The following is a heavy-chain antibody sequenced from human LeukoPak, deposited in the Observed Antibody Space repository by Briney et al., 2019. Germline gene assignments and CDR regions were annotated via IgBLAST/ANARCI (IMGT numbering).Heavy chain of an antibody. V-gene: IGHV4-59*12. CDR2: IYYSGSS. D-gene: IGHD3-22*01. CDR3: AREGEGVVVI. J-gene: IGHJ4*02. Sequence: SETLSLTCTVSGGSISGYYWSWIRQPPGKGLEWIGCIYYSGSSNYNPSLKSRVTISVDTSKNQFSLKLSSVTAADTAVYYCAREGEGVVVIWGQGTLVTVSS. CDR1: GGSISGYY.